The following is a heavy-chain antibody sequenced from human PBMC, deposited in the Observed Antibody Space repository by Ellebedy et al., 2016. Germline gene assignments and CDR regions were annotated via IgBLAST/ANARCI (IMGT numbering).Heavy chain of an antibody. V-gene: IGHV3-23*01. D-gene: IGHD4-17*01. Sequence: GGSLRLSXGASGFSFTTFFMGWVRQAPGKGLEWFSTISAGGDNTQFADSVKGRFTVSRDNSRNTVYLQMNDLRVEDTAVYYCRQGHYADLWGQGTLVTVSS. CDR2: ISAGGDNT. J-gene: IGHJ4*02. CDR1: GFSFTTFF. CDR3: RQGHYADL.